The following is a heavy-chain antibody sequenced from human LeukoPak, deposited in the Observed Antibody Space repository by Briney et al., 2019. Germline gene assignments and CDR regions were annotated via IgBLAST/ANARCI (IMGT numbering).Heavy chain of an antibody. CDR3: ARGDDFSGDH. D-gene: IGHD1-1*01. CDR2: IHPEGNEK. Sequence: AGGSLRLXCAVSGFTFSNFWMSWVRQAPGRGLEWVANIHPEGNEKYHVESVKGRFTISRDNAKNLLFLQMNGLRVEDTAVYYCARGDDFSGDHWGQGTLATVSS. V-gene: IGHV3-7*04. CDR1: GFTFSNFW. J-gene: IGHJ4*02.